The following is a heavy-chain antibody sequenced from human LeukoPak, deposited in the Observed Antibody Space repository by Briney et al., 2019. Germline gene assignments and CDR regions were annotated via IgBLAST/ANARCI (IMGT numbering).Heavy chain of an antibody. CDR2: ISASGDST. CDR1: GFTFGSYA. V-gene: IGHV3-23*01. J-gene: IGHJ5*02. CDR3: AKDSRTYSGSYAEWGNDL. Sequence: GGSLRLSCAASGFTFGSYAMSWVRQAPGKGLEWVSSISASGDSTYYADSVKGRFTISRDNSKNSLYLQVNSLRAEDTAVYYCAKDSRTYSGSYAEWGNDLWGQETLVTVSS. D-gene: IGHD1-26*01.